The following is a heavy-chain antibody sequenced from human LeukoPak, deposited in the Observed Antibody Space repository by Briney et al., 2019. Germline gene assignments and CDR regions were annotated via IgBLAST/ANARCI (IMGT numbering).Heavy chain of an antibody. CDR1: GFTFSSYA. J-gene: IGHJ6*02. D-gene: IGHD3-16*01. CDR2: INHNGNVN. Sequence: GSLRLSCAASGFTFSSYAMHWVRQAPGKGLEWVASINHNGNVNYYVDSVKGRFTISRDDAKNSLYLQMSNLRAEDTAVYFCARGGGLDAWGQGATVTVSS. V-gene: IGHV3-7*03. CDR3: ARGGGLDA.